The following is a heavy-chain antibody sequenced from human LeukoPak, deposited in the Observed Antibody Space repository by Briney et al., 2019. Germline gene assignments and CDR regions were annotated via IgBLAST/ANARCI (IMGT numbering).Heavy chain of an antibody. D-gene: IGHD2-15*01. CDR2: ISYDGSNK. CDR1: GFTFSSYG. Sequence: PGGSLRLSCAASGFTFSSYGMHWVRQAPGKGLEWVAVISYDGSNKYYADSVKGRFTISRDNSKNTLYLQMNSLRAEDTAVYYCAKDGAPYCSGGSCYSTKPIDYWGQGTLVTVSS. CDR3: AKDGAPYCSGGSCYSTKPIDY. J-gene: IGHJ4*02. V-gene: IGHV3-30*18.